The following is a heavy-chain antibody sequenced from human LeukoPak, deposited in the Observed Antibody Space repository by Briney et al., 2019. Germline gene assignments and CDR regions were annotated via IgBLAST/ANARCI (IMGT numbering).Heavy chain of an antibody. Sequence: GGSLRLSCAASGFTFSSYGIHWVRQAPGKGLEWVAVISYDGSNKYYADSVKGRFTISRDNSKNTLYLQMNSLTAEDTAMYYCAKGSGWYSGLIGYMDVWGKGTTVTVSS. D-gene: IGHD6-19*01. CDR1: GFTFSSYG. CDR3: AKGSGWYSGLIGYMDV. CDR2: ISYDGSNK. J-gene: IGHJ6*03. V-gene: IGHV3-30*18.